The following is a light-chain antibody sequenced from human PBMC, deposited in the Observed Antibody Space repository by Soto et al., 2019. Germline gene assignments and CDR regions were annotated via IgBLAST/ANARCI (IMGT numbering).Light chain of an antibody. Sequence: QSVLTQPASVSGSPGQSITISCSGTSSDLGGYNYFSCYHRHPAKAPQLMIYDVSSRPAGVSHRFFCSKSCNTASLTISGGQAADEAAYYCSSYTSSRPTSYVFGAGTKLTVL. V-gene: IGLV2-14*01. CDR1: SSDLGGYNY. CDR3: SSYTSSRPTSYV. CDR2: DVS. J-gene: IGLJ1*01.